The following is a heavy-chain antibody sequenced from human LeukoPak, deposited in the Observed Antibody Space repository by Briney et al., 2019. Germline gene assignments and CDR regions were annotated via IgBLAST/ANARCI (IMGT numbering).Heavy chain of an antibody. CDR2: IYYSGST. V-gene: IGHV4-59*02. CDR1: GGSVSTYY. CDR3: ARGFFDTSGYRPAPFAY. D-gene: IGHD3-22*01. J-gene: IGHJ4*02. Sequence: SETLSLTCTVSGGSVSTYYWSWIRQPPGKGLEWIGYIYYSGSTNYNPSLKSRVTMSVDTSKNQFSLKLNSVTAADTAVYYCARGFFDTSGYRPAPFAYWGQGTLVTVSS.